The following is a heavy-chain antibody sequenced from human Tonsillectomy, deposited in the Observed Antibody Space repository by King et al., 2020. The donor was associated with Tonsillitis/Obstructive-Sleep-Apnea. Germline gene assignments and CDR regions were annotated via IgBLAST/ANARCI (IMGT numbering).Heavy chain of an antibody. D-gene: IGHD5-18*01. CDR2: IYPCDSDT. V-gene: IGHV5-51*01. Sequence: VQLVQSGAEVKKPGESLKISCKGSGYSFTSYWIGWVRQMPGKGLEWMGIIYPCDSDTRYSPSLQGQVTISADKSIRTAYLQWSSLKASDTAMYYCARHYDARVYSYGLFDYWGQGTLVTVSS. CDR1: GYSFTSYW. J-gene: IGHJ4*02. CDR3: ARHYDARVYSYGLFDY.